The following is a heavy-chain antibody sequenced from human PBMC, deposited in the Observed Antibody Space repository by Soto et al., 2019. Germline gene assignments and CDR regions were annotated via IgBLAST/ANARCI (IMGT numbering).Heavy chain of an antibody. CDR3: ARGSAYGREPFDY. Sequence: ASVKVSCKASGYTFTSYYIHWVRQAPGQGLEWMGMINSSAGGASYAQKFQGRVTMTRDTSTSTVYMELSSLRSEDTAVYFCARGSAYGREPFDYWGQGTLVTVSS. CDR2: INSSAGGA. J-gene: IGHJ4*02. D-gene: IGHD5-12*01. CDR1: GYTFTSYY. V-gene: IGHV1-46*03.